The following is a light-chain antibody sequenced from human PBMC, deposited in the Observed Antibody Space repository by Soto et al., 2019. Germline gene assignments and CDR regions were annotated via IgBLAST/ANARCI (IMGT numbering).Light chain of an antibody. CDR1: QIVTRH. V-gene: IGKV3-11*01. CDR2: DIS. Sequence: EIVLTQSPATVSLSPGERATLACRASQIVTRHLAWYQQKPGQAPSLLIYDISNRDTGIPARFSGSGSGTDFTLTSSSLEPEDSAVYYCQQRNNWPRVTFGQGTKLEI. CDR3: QQRNNWPRVT. J-gene: IGKJ2*01.